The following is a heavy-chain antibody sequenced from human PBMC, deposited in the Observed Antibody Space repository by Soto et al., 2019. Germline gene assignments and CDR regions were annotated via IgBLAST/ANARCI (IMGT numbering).Heavy chain of an antibody. CDR1: GFSLSTSGVG. CDR3: AHAYYDFWSGYYKPNFDY. Sequence: SGPTLVNPTQTLTLTCTFSGFSLSTSGVGVGWIRQPPGKALEWLALIYWDDDKRYSPSLKSRLTITKDTSKNQVVLTMTNMDPVDTATYYCAHAYYDFWSGYYKPNFDYWGQGTLVTVSS. D-gene: IGHD3-3*01. V-gene: IGHV2-5*02. J-gene: IGHJ4*02. CDR2: IYWDDDK.